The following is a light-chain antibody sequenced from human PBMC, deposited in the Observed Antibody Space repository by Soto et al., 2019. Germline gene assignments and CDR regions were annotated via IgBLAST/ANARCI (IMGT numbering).Light chain of an antibody. CDR2: GNS. V-gene: IGLV1-40*01. CDR1: SSNIGAGYD. J-gene: IGLJ2*01. Sequence: QSVLTQPPSVSGAPGQRVTISCTGSSSNIGAGYDVHWYQQLPGTAPKLLISGNSNRPSGVPDRFSGSKSGTSASLAITGLQAEDEADYYCQSYDSSLSASVVFGGGTKVTVL. CDR3: QSYDSSLSASVV.